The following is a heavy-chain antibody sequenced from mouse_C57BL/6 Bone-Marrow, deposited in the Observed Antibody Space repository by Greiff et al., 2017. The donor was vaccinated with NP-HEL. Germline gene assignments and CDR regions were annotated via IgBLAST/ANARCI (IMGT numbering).Heavy chain of an antibody. CDR1: GYAFSSSW. CDR3: AKRGSDYYAMDY. D-gene: IGHD3-1*01. J-gene: IGHJ4*01. Sequence: LVESGPELVKPGASVKISCKASGYAFSSSWMNWVKQRPGKGLEWIGRIYPGDGDTNYNGKFKGKATLTADKSSSTAYMQLSSLTSEDSAVYFCAKRGSDYYAMDYWGQGTSVTVSS. V-gene: IGHV1-82*01. CDR2: IYPGDGDT.